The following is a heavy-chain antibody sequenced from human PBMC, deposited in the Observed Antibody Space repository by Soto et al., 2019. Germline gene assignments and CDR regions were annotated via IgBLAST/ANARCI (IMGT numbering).Heavy chain of an antibody. CDR1: GFTFTSSA. V-gene: IGHV1-58*01. J-gene: IGHJ6*02. CDR2: IVVGSGNT. D-gene: IGHD5-18*01. Sequence: SVKVSCKASGFTFTSSAVQWVRQARGQRLEWIGWIVVGSGNTNYAQKFQERVTITRDMSTSTAYMELSSLRSEDTAVYYCAAEDTAMTYYYYGMDVWGQGTTVTVSS. CDR3: AAEDTAMTYYYYGMDV.